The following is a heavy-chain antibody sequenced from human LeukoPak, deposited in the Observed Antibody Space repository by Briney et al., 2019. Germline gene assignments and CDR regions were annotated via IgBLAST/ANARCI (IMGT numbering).Heavy chain of an antibody. CDR3: ARLRYCSGGSCNYYYMDV. CDR1: GYTFTSYG. Sequence: GASVKVSCKASGYTFTSYGISWVRQAPGQGLEWMGWISAYNGNTNYAQKLQGRVTMTTDTSTSTAYMELRSLRSDDTAVYYCARLRYCSGGSCNYYYMDVWGKGTTVTVSS. J-gene: IGHJ6*03. D-gene: IGHD2-15*01. V-gene: IGHV1-18*01. CDR2: ISAYNGNT.